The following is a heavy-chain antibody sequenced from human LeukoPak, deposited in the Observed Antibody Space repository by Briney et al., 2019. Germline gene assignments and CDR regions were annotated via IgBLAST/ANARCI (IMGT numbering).Heavy chain of an antibody. D-gene: IGHD1-1*01. Sequence: PGGSLRLSCAAYGFTLSSYGVSSVRQAPAKGHEWVAAISNDGSMTHHADSVKGRFTISRDNYKKTLSLQMNSLRLEHTVVYYCAIEAEIRTNFFYMDVWGRGTMVTVSS. J-gene: IGHJ6*03. V-gene: IGHV3-30*12. CDR3: AIEAEIRTNFFYMDV. CDR1: GFTLSSYG. CDR2: ISNDGSMT.